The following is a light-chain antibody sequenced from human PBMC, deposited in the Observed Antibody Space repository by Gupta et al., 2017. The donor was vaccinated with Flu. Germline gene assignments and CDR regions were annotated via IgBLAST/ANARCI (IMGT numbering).Light chain of an antibody. CDR2: DVS. J-gene: IGLJ1*01. CDR1: SSAVGGYNY. CDR3: SSYTSSITLGV. Sequence: QSALTQPAPVSGSPGQSITISCTGTSSAVGGYNYVSWYQQHPGKAPKLMIYDVSNRPSGVSNRFSGSKSGNTASLTISGLQAEDEADYYCSSYTSSITLGVFGTGTKVTVL. V-gene: IGLV2-14*01.